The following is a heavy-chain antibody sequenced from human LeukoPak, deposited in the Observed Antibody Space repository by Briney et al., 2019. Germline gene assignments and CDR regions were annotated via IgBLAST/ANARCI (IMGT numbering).Heavy chain of an antibody. CDR2: ISYDGSNK. J-gene: IGHJ4*02. CDR3: ARDQDSSGYHDY. D-gene: IGHD3-22*01. CDR1: GFTFSSYA. Sequence: GRSLRLSCAASGFTFSSYAMHWVRQAPGKGLEWVAVISYDGSNKYYADSVKGRFTISRDNSKNTLYLQMNSLRAEDTAVYYCARDQDSSGYHDYWGQGTLVTVSS. V-gene: IGHV3-30-3*01.